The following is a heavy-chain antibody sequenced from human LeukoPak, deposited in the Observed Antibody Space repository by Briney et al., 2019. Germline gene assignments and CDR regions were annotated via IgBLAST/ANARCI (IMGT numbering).Heavy chain of an antibody. CDR3: ARVVPYYYGSGSLNDY. D-gene: IGHD3-10*01. J-gene: IGHJ4*02. CDR2: ISAYNGNT. V-gene: IGHV1-18*01. CDR1: GYTFTSYG. Sequence: GASVKVSCKASGYTFTSYGISWVRQAPGQGLEWMGWISAYNGNTNYAQKLQGTVTMTTDTSTSTAYMELRSLRSDDTAVYYCARVVPYYYGSGSLNDYWGQGTLVTVSS.